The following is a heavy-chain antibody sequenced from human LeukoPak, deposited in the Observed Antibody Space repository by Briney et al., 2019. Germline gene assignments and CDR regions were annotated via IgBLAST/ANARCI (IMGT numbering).Heavy chain of an antibody. CDR3: ARVIRGGYSYYFDY. V-gene: IGHV4-61*02. CDR1: GGSISSGSYY. CDR2: IYTSGST. D-gene: IGHD3-10*01. Sequence: PSETLSLTCTVSGGSISSGSYYWSWIRQPAGKGLEWIGRIYTSGSTNYNPSLKSRVTMSVDTSKNQFSLKLSSVTAADTAVYYCARVIRGGYSYYFDYWGQGTLVTVSS. J-gene: IGHJ4*02.